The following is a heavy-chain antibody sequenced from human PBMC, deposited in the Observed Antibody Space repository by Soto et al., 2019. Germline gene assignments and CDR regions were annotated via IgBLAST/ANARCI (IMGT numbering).Heavy chain of an antibody. J-gene: IGHJ4*02. CDR1: GFSFTTYW. Sequence: EVQLVESGGGLVQPGGSLRISCAASGFSFTTYWMTWVRQAPGKGLEWVANINEDGSGKYCDDSVKGRFTISRDNAKNSLYLQMKSLKAEETAVYYCARERGDCSSTSCYRFTDWGQGTLVTVSS. V-gene: IGHV3-7*01. D-gene: IGHD2-2*01. CDR3: ARERGDCSSTSCYRFTD. CDR2: INEDGSGK.